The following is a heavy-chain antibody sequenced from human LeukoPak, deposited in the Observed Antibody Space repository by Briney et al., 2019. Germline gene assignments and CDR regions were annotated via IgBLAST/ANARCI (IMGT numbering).Heavy chain of an antibody. CDR3: ARGIAAAGYYYYGMDV. Sequence: GGSLRLSCAASGFIFSSYWMHWVRQAPGKGLVWVSRINSDGSGTSYADSVKGRFTISRDNAKNTLYLQMNSLRAEDTAVYYCARGIAAAGYYYYGMDVWGQGTTVTVSS. D-gene: IGHD6-13*01. V-gene: IGHV3-74*01. CDR2: INSDGSGT. J-gene: IGHJ6*02. CDR1: GFIFSSYW.